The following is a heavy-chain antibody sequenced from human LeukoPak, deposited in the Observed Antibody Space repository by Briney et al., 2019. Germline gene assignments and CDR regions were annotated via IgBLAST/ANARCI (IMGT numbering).Heavy chain of an antibody. CDR2: ITYSGGNT. CDR3: ARAQVLIVGATIPFDY. V-gene: IGHV3-23*01. CDR1: GFTFSNYA. D-gene: IGHD1-26*01. J-gene: IGHJ4*02. Sequence: PGGSLRLSCAASGFTFSNYAMSWVRQAPGKGLEWVSLITYSGGNTYYADSVKGRLTISRDNAKNSLYLQMNSLRAEDTAVYYCARAQVLIVGATIPFDYWDQGTLVTVSS.